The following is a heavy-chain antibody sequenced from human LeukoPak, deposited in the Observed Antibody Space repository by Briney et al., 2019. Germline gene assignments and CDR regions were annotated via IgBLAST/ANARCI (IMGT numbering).Heavy chain of an antibody. CDR3: ARGTEGAFDI. V-gene: IGHV4-31*03. CDR2: IYYSGST. J-gene: IGHJ3*02. Sequence: SETLSLTCTVSGGSISSGGYYWSWIRQHPGKGLEWIGYIYYSGSTYYNPSLKSRVTISVDTSKNQFSLKLSSVTAADTAVYYCARGTEGAFDIWGQGTMVTVSS. CDR1: GGSISSGGYY.